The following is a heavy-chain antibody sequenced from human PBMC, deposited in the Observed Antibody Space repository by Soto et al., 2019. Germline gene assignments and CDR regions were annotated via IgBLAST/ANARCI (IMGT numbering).Heavy chain of an antibody. CDR3: AKDLGYSYGYGPVDY. CDR2: ISGSGGST. V-gene: IGHV3-23*01. CDR1: GFTFSSYA. D-gene: IGHD5-18*01. J-gene: IGHJ4*02. Sequence: EVQLLESGGGLVQPGGSLRLSCAASGFTFSSYAMSWVRQAPGKGLEWVSAISGSGGSTYYADSVKGRFTISRDNSTNTLYLQMNSRRAEDTAVYYCAKDLGYSYGYGPVDYWGQGTLVTVSS.